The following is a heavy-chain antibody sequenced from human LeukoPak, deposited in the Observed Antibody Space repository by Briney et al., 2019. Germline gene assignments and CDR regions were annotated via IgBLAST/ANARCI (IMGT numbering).Heavy chain of an antibody. J-gene: IGHJ3*02. D-gene: IGHD6-13*01. CDR2: ISSSSSYI. Sequence: PGGSLRLSCQVSGFTFSPYSMNWLRQAPGKGLEWVSSISSSSSYIYYADSVKGRFTISRDNAKNSLYLQMNSLRAEDTAVYYCARDQGSWSDAFDIWGQGTMVTVSS. V-gene: IGHV3-21*01. CDR1: GFTFSPYS. CDR3: ARDQGSWSDAFDI.